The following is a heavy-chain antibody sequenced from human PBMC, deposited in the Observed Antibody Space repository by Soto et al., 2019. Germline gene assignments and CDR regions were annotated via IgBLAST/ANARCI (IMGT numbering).Heavy chain of an antibody. J-gene: IGHJ6*03. Sequence: PGGSLRLSCAASGFTFSSYSMNWVRQAPGKGLEWVSSISSSSSYIYYADSVKGRFTISRDNAKNSLYLQMNSLRAEDTAVYYCARAVADYYYYYYYMDVWGKGTTVTVSS. CDR2: ISSSSSYI. D-gene: IGHD6-19*01. CDR1: GFTFSSYS. CDR3: ARAVADYYYYYYYMDV. V-gene: IGHV3-21*01.